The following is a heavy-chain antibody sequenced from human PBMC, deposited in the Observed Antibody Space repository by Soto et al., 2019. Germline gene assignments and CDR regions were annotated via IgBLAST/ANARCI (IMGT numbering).Heavy chain of an antibody. CDR1: GYTFTNYA. CDR3: ARGERYYYDTSGYFGFDY. D-gene: IGHD3-22*01. J-gene: IGHJ4*02. V-gene: IGHV1-3*01. CDR2: INPGNGNT. Sequence: ASVKVSCKASGYTFTNYARHCVRQAPGQRLEWMGWINPGNGNTKYSQKFQGRVTITRDTSASTAYMELSSLRSEDTAVYYCARGERYYYDTSGYFGFDYWGQGTLVTVSS.